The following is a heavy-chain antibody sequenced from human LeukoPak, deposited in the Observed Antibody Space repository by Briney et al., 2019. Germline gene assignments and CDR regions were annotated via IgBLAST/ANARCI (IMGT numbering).Heavy chain of an antibody. CDR2: IYTGGT. CDR3: ARETGYCSSTSCADYYGMDV. D-gene: IGHD2-2*03. Sequence: SETLSLTCTVSGGSISRYYWSWIRQPAGKGLERIGRIYTGGTTYNPSLKSRVTMSVDTSKNQFSLKLSSVTAADTAAYYCARETGYCSSTSCADYYGMDVWGQGTTVTVSS. CDR1: GGSISRYY. V-gene: IGHV4-4*07. J-gene: IGHJ6*02.